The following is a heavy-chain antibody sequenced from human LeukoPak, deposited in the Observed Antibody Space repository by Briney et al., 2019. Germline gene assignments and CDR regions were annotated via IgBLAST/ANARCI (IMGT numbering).Heavy chain of an antibody. CDR2: ISHSGRT. CDR3: ARLSFGELSD. V-gene: IGHV4-38-2*01. Sequence: SETLSLTCAVSGYSISSGYYWGWIRQPPGKGLEWIGSISHSGRTYYNPSLKSRVTMSVDTSKNQFSLRLSSVTAADTAVYCCARLSFGELSDWGRGTLVTVSS. J-gene: IGHJ4*02. CDR1: GYSISSGYY. D-gene: IGHD3-10*01.